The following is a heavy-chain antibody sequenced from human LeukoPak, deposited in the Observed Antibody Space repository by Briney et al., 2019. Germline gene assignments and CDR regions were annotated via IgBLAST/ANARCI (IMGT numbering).Heavy chain of an antibody. D-gene: IGHD6-13*01. V-gene: IGHV4-59*01. CDR2: IYYSGST. CDR3: ARVIHAAGTSLDYYYYYYMDV. Sequence: PSETLSLTCTVSGGSISSYYWSWIRQPPGKGLEWIGYIYYSGSTNYNPSLKSRVTISVDTSKNQFSLKLSSVTAADTAVYYCARVIHAAGTSLDYYYYYYMDVWGKGTTVTISS. CDR1: GGSISSYY. J-gene: IGHJ6*03.